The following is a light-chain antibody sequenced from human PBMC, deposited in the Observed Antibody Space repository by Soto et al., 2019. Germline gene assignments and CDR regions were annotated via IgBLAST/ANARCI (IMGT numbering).Light chain of an antibody. Sequence: DLQMTQSPSSLSASVGDRVTITCRASESISRHLNWYQQKPGKAHKLLIYAASSLQNGVPPRFSGGGSGTDFSLTISSLQPEDFATYYCQQSYSTLSITFGQGTRLEIK. CDR1: ESISRH. J-gene: IGKJ5*01. CDR2: AAS. V-gene: IGKV1-39*01. CDR3: QQSYSTLSIT.